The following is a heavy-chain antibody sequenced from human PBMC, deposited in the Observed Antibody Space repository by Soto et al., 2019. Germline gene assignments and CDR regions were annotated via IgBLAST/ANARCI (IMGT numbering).Heavy chain of an antibody. Sequence: GGSLRLSCAASGFTLSGYAMYWVRQAPGKGLEWVSSISSSSSYIYYADSVKGRFTISRDNAKNSLYLQMNSLRAEDTAVYYCARQIPFVWGQGTLVTVSS. CDR3: ARQIPFV. J-gene: IGHJ1*01. CDR1: GFTLSGYA. CDR2: ISSSSSYI. V-gene: IGHV3-21*01. D-gene: IGHD3-10*01.